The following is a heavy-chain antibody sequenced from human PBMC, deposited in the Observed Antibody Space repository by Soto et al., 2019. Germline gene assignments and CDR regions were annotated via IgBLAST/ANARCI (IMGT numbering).Heavy chain of an antibody. V-gene: IGHV1-8*02. CDR2: MNPNNGNT. CDR3: ARGPRNWGFDF. D-gene: IGHD7-27*01. CDR1: GYTFTGYY. Sequence: GASVKVSCKASGYTFTGYYMHWVRQAIGQGLEWMGWMNPNNGNTGYAQKFQDRVTMTRDTSINTAYMELSSLRSEDTAVYYCARGPRNWGFDFWGQGSLVTVPQ. J-gene: IGHJ4*02.